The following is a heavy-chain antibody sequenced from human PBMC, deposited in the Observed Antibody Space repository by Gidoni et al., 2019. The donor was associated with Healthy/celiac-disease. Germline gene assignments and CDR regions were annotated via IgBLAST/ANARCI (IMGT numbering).Heavy chain of an antibody. V-gene: IGHV4-30-4*01. CDR3: ARELVVVPAAGGFDY. CDR1: GCSITSGDYY. D-gene: IGHD2-2*01. Sequence: QVQLQESGPGVVNPSQTLSLTCTVSGCSITSGDYYWSWIRQPPGKGLEWIGYIYYSGSTYYNPSLKSRVTISVDTSKNQFSLKLSSVTAADTAVYYCARELVVVPAAGGFDYWGQGTLVTVSS. CDR2: IYYSGST. J-gene: IGHJ4*02.